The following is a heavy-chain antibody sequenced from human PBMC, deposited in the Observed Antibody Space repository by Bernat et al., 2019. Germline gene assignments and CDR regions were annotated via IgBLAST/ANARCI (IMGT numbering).Heavy chain of an antibody. J-gene: IGHJ4*02. CDR2: IYYSGST. CDR1: GGSISSSSYD. V-gene: IGHV4-39*01. D-gene: IGHD6-19*01. Sequence: QLQLQESGPGLVKPSETLSLTCTVSGGSISSSSYDWGWIRQPPGKGLEWIGSIYYSGSTYYNPSLKRRVTISVDTSKNQFYLKLSSVTAADPAVYYCARQSGIAVLFDYWGQGTLVTVSS. CDR3: ARQSGIAVLFDY.